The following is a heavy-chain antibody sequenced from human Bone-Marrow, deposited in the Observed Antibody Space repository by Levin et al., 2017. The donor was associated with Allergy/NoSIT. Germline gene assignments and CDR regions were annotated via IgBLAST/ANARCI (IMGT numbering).Heavy chain of an antibody. CDR2: ISYDGSNK. CDR1: GFTFSSYG. V-gene: IGHV3-30*18. J-gene: IGHJ4*02. CDR3: AKGLSTPHGIAVAGPTLDY. D-gene: IGHD6-19*01. Sequence: GESLKISCAASGFTFSSYGMHWVRQAPGKGLEWVAVISYDGSNKYYADSVKGRFTISRDNSKNTLYLQMNSLRAEDTAVYYCAKGLSTPHGIAVAGPTLDYWGQGTLVTVSS.